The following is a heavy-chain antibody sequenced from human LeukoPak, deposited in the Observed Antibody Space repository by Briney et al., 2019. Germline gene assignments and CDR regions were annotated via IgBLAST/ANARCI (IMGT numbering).Heavy chain of an antibody. CDR1: GFTFSYYW. J-gene: IGHJ4*02. CDR3: ASYQRSISFDH. Sequence: GGSLRLSCAASGFTFSYYWMSWVRQAPGKGLEWVANIKGDGSEKYYVDSVKGRFTISRDNAKNSLYLQMSSLRAEDTAVYYCASYQRSISFDHWGQGTLVTVSS. V-gene: IGHV3-7*01. D-gene: IGHD2-2*01. CDR2: IKGDGSEK.